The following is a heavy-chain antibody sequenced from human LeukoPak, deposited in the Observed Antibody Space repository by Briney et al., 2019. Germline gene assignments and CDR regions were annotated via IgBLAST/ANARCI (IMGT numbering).Heavy chain of an antibody. D-gene: IGHD2-15*01. Sequence: PGGSLRLSCAASGFTFSSYDMHWVRQATGKGLEWVSAIGTAGDTYYPGSVKGRFTISRENAKNSLYLQMNSLRAGDTAVYYCATRNDCSGGSCYDRDFDYWGQGTLVTVSS. J-gene: IGHJ4*02. CDR1: GFTFSSYD. V-gene: IGHV3-13*01. CDR3: ATRNDCSGGSCYDRDFDY. CDR2: IGTAGDT.